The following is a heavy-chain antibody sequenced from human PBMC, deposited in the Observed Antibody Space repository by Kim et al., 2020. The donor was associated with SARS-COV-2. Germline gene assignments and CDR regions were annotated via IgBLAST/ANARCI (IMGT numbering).Heavy chain of an antibody. D-gene: IGHD2-2*01. CDR1: GFTFSSYW. V-gene: IGHV3-7*01. Sequence: GGSLRLSCAASGFTFSSYWMTWVRQTPGKGLEWVANIKQDGSTKYYVDSVKGRFTISRDNAKNSLYLQMNSLRAEDTAVYYCVRDPGYCRSSDCKGDAFDFWGQGTMVTVSS. CDR3: VRDPGYCRSSDCKGDAFDF. J-gene: IGHJ3*01. CDR2: IKQDGSTK.